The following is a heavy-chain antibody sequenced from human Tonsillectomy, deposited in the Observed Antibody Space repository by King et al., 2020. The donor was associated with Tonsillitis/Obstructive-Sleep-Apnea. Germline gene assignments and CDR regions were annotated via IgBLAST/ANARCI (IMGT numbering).Heavy chain of an antibody. CDR3: AKVFPTCCSTTSCPFAY. CDR2: ISWNSGYM. J-gene: IGHJ4*02. CDR1: GFTFDDYA. V-gene: IGHV3-9*01. D-gene: IGHD2-2*01. Sequence: VQLVESGGGLVQPGRSLRLSCAASGFTFDDYAMHWVRHAPGKGLEWVSGISWNSGYMAHADSVKGRFTISRDNARNSLYLQINNLRAEDTAFYYCAKVFPTCCSTTSCPFAYWGQGTLVTVSS.